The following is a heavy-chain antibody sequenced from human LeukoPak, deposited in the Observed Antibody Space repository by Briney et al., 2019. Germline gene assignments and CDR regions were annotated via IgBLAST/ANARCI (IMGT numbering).Heavy chain of an antibody. CDR2: IFPSGGEI. Sequence: PGGSLRLSCEASGFTFSTFAMIWVRQPPGKGLEWVSSIFPSGGEIHYADSVRGRFTISRDNSKSTLSLQMNSLRAEDTAIYYCAKSTAGNRAQLTRGSWYFDYWGQGTLVTVSS. J-gene: IGHJ4*02. D-gene: IGHD6-13*01. V-gene: IGHV3-23*01. CDR1: GFTFSTFA. CDR3: AKSTAGNRAQLTRGSWYFDY.